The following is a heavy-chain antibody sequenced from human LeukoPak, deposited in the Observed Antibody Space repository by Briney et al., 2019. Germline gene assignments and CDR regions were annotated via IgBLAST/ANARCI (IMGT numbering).Heavy chain of an antibody. J-gene: IGHJ4*02. D-gene: IGHD3-22*01. CDR1: GFTFSSYW. CDR2: IKQDGSEK. V-gene: IGHV3-7*01. Sequence: GGSLRLSCAASGFTFSSYWMSWARQAPGKGLEWVANIKQDGSEKYYVDSVKGRFTISRDNAKNSLYLQMNSLRAEDTAVYYCAREGKYYYDSSPYYWGQGTLVTVSS. CDR3: AREGKYYYDSSPYY.